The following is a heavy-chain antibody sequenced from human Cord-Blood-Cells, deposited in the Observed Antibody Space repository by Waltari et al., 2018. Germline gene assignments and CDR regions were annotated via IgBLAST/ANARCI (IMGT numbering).Heavy chain of an antibody. V-gene: IGHV4-34*01. J-gene: IGHJ5*02. Sequence: QVQLQQWGAGLLKPSETLSLTCAVYGGSFSGYYWSWIRQPPGKGLEWIGEIKHSGSTNYTPSLKSRVAVSVDTSKNQVSLKLSSVTAADTAVYYCARHGMAPNWFDPWGQGTLVTVSS. CDR3: ARHGMAPNWFDP. CDR1: GGSFSGYY. CDR2: IKHSGST. D-gene: IGHD1-26*01.